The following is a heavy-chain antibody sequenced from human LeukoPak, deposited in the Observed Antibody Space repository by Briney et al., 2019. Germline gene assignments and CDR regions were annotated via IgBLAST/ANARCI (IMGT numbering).Heavy chain of an antibody. CDR2: MNPNSGNT. J-gene: IGHJ4*02. CDR3: ARRADHYDSSCYQH. CDR1: GYTFTSYD. Sequence: PGASVKVSCKASGYTFTSYDINWVRQATGQGLEWMGWMNPNSGNTGYAQKFQGRVTMTRDTSISRAYMELSSLRSEDSAVYFCARRADHYDSSCYQHWGQGTLVTVSS. D-gene: IGHD3-22*01. V-gene: IGHV1-8*01.